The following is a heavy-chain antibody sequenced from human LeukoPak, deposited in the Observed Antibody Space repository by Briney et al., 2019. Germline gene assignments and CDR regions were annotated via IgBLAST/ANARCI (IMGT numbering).Heavy chain of an antibody. CDR2: IKSKTDGGTT. J-gene: IGHJ4*02. CDR1: GFTFSNAW. V-gene: IGHV3-15*01. D-gene: IGHD3-3*01. CDR3: TTDFPYGVVIIRSFENY. Sequence: PGGSLRLSCAASGFTFSNAWMSWVRQAPGKGLEWVGRIKSKTDGGTTDYAAPVKGRVTISRDDSKNTLYLQMNSLKTEDTAVYYCTTDFPYGVVIIRSFENYWGQGTLVTVSS.